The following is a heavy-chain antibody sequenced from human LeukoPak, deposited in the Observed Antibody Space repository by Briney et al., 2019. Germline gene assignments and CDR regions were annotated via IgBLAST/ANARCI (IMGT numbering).Heavy chain of an antibody. CDR3: AKSGVYYDSSGYHYYFDY. CDR1: GVSFSAYY. J-gene: IGHJ4*01. D-gene: IGHD3-22*01. V-gene: IGHV4-34*01. Sequence: SETLSLTCAAYGVSFSAYYRSWIRQPPGKGLEWIGEISHSGITNHNPSLKSQVTISSDTSKDKSTLKLSSVTAADTAVYYCAKSGVYYDSSGYHYYFDYWGQGTLVTVSS. CDR2: ISHSGIT.